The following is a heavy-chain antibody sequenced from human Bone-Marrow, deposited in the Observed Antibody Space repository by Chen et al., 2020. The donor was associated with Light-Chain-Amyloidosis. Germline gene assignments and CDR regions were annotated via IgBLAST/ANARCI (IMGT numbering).Heavy chain of an antibody. J-gene: IGHJ4*02. CDR2: IYWDDDK. Sequence: QITLKESGPTLVKPTQTLTLTCTFSGFSPSTSGVGVGWIRQPPGKALEWLALIYWDDDKRYSPSLKSRLTITEDTSKNQVVLIMTNMDPVDTATYYCAHRLKVQGVIGFDYWGQGTLVTVSS. CDR1: GFSPSTSGVG. D-gene: IGHD3-10*01. CDR3: AHRLKVQGVIGFDY. V-gene: IGHV2-5*02.